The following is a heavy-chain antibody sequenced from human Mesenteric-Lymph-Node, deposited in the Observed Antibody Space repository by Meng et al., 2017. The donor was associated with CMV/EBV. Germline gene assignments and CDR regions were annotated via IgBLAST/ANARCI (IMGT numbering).Heavy chain of an antibody. CDR2: VHHSGTT. Sequence: LHLSGSGPGRVKPSEPLSLSCICIGDSISNSTYYWTWIRQPPGKGLEWIGSVHHSGTTYYNPSLKGRLTISVDTSANLFSLRLTTVTAADTATYYCARRGNYDSDYSEYWGQGTLVTVSS. CDR3: ARRGNYDSDYSEY. CDR1: GDSISNSTYY. D-gene: IGHD3-22*01. V-gene: IGHV4-39*01. J-gene: IGHJ4*02.